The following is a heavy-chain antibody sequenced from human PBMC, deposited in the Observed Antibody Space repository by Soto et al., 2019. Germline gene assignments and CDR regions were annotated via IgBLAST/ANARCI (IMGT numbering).Heavy chain of an antibody. Sequence: SVKVSCKASGGTFSSYAISWVRQAPGQGLEWMGGIIPIFGTANYAQKFQGRVTITADESTSTAYMELSSLRSEDTAVYYCATGGCSGGSCYSRYYYYYMDVWGKGTTVTVSS. CDR3: ATGGCSGGSCYSRYYYYYMDV. J-gene: IGHJ6*03. D-gene: IGHD2-15*01. CDR1: GGTFSSYA. CDR2: IIPIFGTA. V-gene: IGHV1-69*13.